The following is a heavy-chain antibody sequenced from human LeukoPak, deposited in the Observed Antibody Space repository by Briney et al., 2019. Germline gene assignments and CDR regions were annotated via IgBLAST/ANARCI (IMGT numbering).Heavy chain of an antibody. Sequence: QSGGSLRLSCAASGFTFSNYGMSWVRQAPGRGLEWVSAIGSTGGSTYYADSVKGRFTISRDNSKNTLYLQINSLGPEDTAVYYCAKIIVASATGYWGQGTLVTVSS. J-gene: IGHJ4*02. CDR2: IGSTGGST. D-gene: IGHD2-15*01. CDR3: AKIIVASATGY. V-gene: IGHV3-23*01. CDR1: GFTFSNYG.